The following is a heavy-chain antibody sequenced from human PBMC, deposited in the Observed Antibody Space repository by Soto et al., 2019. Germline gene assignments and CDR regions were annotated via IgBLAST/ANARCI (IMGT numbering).Heavy chain of an antibody. Sequence: SETLSLTCTVSGGSISSYYWSWIRQPPGKGLLLIGYIYYSWSINYNPSLKSRVTLSVDTSKNQFSLKLSSVTAADTAVYYCARLDIRYNWNYVDYWGQGTLVTVSS. CDR3: ARLDIRYNWNYVDY. CDR1: GGSISSYY. D-gene: IGHD1-20*01. J-gene: IGHJ4*02. CDR2: IYYSWSI. V-gene: IGHV4-59*08.